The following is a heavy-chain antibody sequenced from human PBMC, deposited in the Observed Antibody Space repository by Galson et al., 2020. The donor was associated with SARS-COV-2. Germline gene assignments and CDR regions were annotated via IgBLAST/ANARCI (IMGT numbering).Heavy chain of an antibody. CDR2: IIPILGIA. D-gene: IGHD3-3*01. V-gene: IGHV1-69*10. Sequence: SVKVSCKASGGTFSSYAISWVRQAPGQGLEWMGWIIPILGIANYAQKFQGRVTITADKSTSTAYMELSSLRSEDTAVYYCARIPTATYYDFWSGFDYYYYMDVWGKGTTVTVSS. CDR1: GGTFSSYA. CDR3: ARIPTATYYDFWSGFDYYYYMDV. J-gene: IGHJ6*03.